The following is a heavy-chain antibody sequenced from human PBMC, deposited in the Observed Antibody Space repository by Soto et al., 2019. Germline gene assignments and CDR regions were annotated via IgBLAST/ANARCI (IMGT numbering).Heavy chain of an antibody. V-gene: IGHV3-33*01. CDR2: IWYDGSNK. Sequence: LKISCAASGFTFISYGMHWVRQAPGKGLEWVAVIWYDGSNKYYADSVKGRFTISRDNSKNTLYLQMNSLRAEDTAVYYCARSSSGWSFDYWGQGTLVTVSS. J-gene: IGHJ4*02. CDR3: ARSSSGWSFDY. CDR1: GFTFISYG. D-gene: IGHD6-19*01.